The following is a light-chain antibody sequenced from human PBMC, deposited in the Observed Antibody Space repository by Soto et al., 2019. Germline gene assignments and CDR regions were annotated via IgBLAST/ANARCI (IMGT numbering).Light chain of an antibody. CDR1: SSDVGSHKL. CDR2: EAS. J-gene: IGLJ1*01. Sequence: QSALTXPASVSGSPGQSITISCTGTSSDVGSHKLVSWYQQYPGKAPKLIIFEASKRPSGVSNRFSGSKSGSTASLTISGLQAEDEADYYCCSNADGSAYVFGTGTKVTVL. CDR3: CSNADGSAYV. V-gene: IGLV2-23*01.